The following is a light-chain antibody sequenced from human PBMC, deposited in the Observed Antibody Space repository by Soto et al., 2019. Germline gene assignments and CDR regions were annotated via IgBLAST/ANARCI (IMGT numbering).Light chain of an antibody. J-gene: IGKJ1*01. V-gene: IGKV1-5*01. CDR2: DAS. CDR1: QSISSW. Sequence: DIQMTQSPSTLSASVGDRVTITCRASQSISSWLAWYQQRPGKAPNLLIYDASSLASGVPSRFSGSGSGTEFTLTISSLQPDDFATYYCQHYNVYPWTFGQGTKVEIK. CDR3: QHYNVYPWT.